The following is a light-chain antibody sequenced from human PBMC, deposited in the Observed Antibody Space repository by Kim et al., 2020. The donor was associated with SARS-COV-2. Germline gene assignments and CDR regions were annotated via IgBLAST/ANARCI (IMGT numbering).Light chain of an antibody. CDR1: QSVSSSY. Sequence: SPGERATLSCRASQSVSSSYLAWYQQKPGQAPRLLIYGASSSATGIPDRFSGSESGTDFTLTISRLEPEDFAVYYCQQYDMSPLTFGGGTKVDIK. J-gene: IGKJ4*01. CDR3: QQYDMSPLT. V-gene: IGKV3-20*01. CDR2: GAS.